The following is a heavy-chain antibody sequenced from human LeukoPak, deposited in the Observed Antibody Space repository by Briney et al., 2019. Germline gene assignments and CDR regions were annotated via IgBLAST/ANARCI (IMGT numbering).Heavy chain of an antibody. D-gene: IGHD4-17*01. J-gene: IGHJ4*02. CDR3: ARADYGDGGLDY. V-gene: IGHV4-61*05. Sequence: SETLSLTCTVSGGSISSSSYYWGWIRQPPGKGLESNGYIYYSGSTNYNPSLKSRVTISVDTSKNQFSLKLSSVTAADTAVYYCARADYGDGGLDYWGQGTLVTVSS. CDR2: IYYSGST. CDR1: GGSISSSSYY.